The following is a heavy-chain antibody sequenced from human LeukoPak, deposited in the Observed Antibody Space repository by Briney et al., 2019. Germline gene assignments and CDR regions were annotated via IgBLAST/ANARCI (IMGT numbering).Heavy chain of an antibody. CDR2: INPNSGGT. Sequence: GASVKVSCKASGYTFTGYYMHWVRQAPGQGLEWMGWINPNSGGTNYAQKFQGRVTMTRDTSISTVYMELSRLRSDDTAVYSCARDQGYYYDRSGYYSAFDIWGQGTMVTVSS. V-gene: IGHV1-2*02. J-gene: IGHJ3*02. D-gene: IGHD3-22*01. CDR1: GYTFTGYY. CDR3: ARDQGYYYDRSGYYSAFDI.